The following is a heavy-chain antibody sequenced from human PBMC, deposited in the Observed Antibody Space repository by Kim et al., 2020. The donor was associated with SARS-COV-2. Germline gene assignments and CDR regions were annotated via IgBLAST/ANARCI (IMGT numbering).Heavy chain of an antibody. CDR1: GFTFSSYA. CDR2: ISGSGGST. CDR3: AKDGYLHYYYYYYMDV. V-gene: IGHV3-23*01. J-gene: IGHJ6*03. D-gene: IGHD5-12*01. Sequence: GGSLRLSCAASGFTFSSYAMSWVRQAPGKGLEWVSAISGSGGSTYYADSVKGRFTISRDNSKNTLYLQMNSLRAEDTAVYYCAKDGYLHYYYYYYMDVWGKGTTVTVSS.